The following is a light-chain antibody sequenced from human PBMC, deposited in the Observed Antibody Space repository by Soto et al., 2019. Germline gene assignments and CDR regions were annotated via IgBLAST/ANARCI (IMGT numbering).Light chain of an antibody. CDR1: SSNIGAGYD. J-gene: IGLJ1*01. CDR3: HSYDSSLSGSRV. CDR2: GNS. Sequence: QSVLTQPPSVSGAPGQRVTISCTGSSSNIGAGYDVHWYQQFPGTAPKLLIYGNSNRPSGVPDRFSGSKSDTSASLAITGFQAEDEADYYCHSYDSSLSGSRVFGTGTKLTVL. V-gene: IGLV1-40*01.